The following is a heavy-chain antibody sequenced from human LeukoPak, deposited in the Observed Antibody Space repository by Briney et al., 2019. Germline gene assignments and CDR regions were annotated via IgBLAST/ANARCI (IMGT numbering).Heavy chain of an antibody. CDR1: GFTFSSYA. CDR3: AREGAGYFDY. J-gene: IGHJ4*02. CDR2: ISYDGSNK. V-gene: IGHV3-30*04. D-gene: IGHD3-10*01. Sequence: GGSLRLSCAASGFTFSSYAMHWVRQAPGKGLEWVAVISYDGSNKYYADSVKGRSTISRDNSKNTLYLQMNSLRAEDTAVYYCAREGAGYFDYWGQGTLVTVPS.